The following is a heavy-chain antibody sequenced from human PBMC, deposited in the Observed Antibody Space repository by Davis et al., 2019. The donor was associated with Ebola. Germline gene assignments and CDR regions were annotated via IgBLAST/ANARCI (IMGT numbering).Heavy chain of an antibody. J-gene: IGHJ3*02. CDR1: GYDFTSSW. D-gene: IGHD2-21*02. Sequence: GESLKISCKGSGYDFTSSWIAWVRLMPGRGLEWMGIIFPRDSDTRYSPSFQGQVRISADKSSSTAYLQWSSLKASDTAMYYCARQYDGYDDAFDIWGQGTMVTVSS. CDR3: ARQYDGYDDAFDI. CDR2: IFPRDSDT. V-gene: IGHV5-51*01.